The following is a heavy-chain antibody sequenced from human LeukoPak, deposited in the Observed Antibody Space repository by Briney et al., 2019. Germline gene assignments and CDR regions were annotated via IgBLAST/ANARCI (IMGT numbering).Heavy chain of an antibody. J-gene: IGHJ4*02. V-gene: IGHV3-9*01. CDR3: ARDRWGDSPGTDY. CDR2: ISWNSAGV. CDR1: GFNFDEYA. Sequence: SGGSLRLSCVGSGFNFDEYAMHWVRQDPGKGLEWVAGISWNSAGVGHADSVKGRFTISRDNAKNSLYLQMNSLRAEDTAVYYCARDRWGDSPGTDYWGQGTLVTVSS. D-gene: IGHD1-1*01.